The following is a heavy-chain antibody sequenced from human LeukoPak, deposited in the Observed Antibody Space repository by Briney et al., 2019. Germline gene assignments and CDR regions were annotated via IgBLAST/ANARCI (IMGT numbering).Heavy chain of an antibody. J-gene: IGHJ3*02. CDR3: AKDLMIVVATDYAFDI. CDR2: ISGSGGST. V-gene: IGHV3-23*01. D-gene: IGHD3-22*01. CDR1: GFTFSSYA. Sequence: PGGSLRLSCAASGFTFSSYAMSWVRQAPGKGLEWVSAISGSGGSTYYADSVKGRFTISRDNSKNTLYLQMNSLRAEDTAVYYCAKDLMIVVATDYAFDIWDQGTMVTVSS.